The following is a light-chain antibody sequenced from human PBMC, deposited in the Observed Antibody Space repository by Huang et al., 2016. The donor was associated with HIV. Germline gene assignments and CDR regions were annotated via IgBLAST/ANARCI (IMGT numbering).Light chain of an antibody. J-gene: IGKJ5*01. CDR2: AAS. Sequence: IQLTQSPSSLSASVGDRVTITCRASQGIASFLAWYQQKPGKAPELLIYAASTLQSGVTSRFSGSGSGTDFTLTISSLQPEDFATYYCQHLNNYPITFGQGTRLEIK. V-gene: IGKV1-9*01. CDR3: QHLNNYPIT. CDR1: QGIASF.